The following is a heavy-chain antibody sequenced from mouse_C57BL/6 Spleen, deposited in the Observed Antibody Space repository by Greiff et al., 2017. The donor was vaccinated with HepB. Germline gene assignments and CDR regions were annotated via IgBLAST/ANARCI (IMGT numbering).Heavy chain of an antibody. Sequence: QVQLQQSGAELVKPGASVKLSCKASGYTFTSYWMHWVKQRPGRGLEWIGRIDPNSGGTKYNEKFKSKATLTVDKPSSTAYMQLSSLTSEDSAVYYCARGDYYSNRGNPWFAYWGQGTLVTVSA. D-gene: IGHD2-5*01. V-gene: IGHV1-72*01. CDR2: IDPNSGGT. CDR3: ARGDYYSNRGNPWFAY. CDR1: GYTFTSYW. J-gene: IGHJ3*01.